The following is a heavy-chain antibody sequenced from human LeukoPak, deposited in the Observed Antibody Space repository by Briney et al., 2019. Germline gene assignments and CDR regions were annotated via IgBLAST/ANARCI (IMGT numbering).Heavy chain of an antibody. CDR3: AXXXXYYYDSSGYFQTFDY. CDR2: ISAYNGNT. CDR1: GYTFTSYG. Sequence: ASVKVSCKASGYTFTSYGISWVRQAPGQGLEWMGWISAYNGNTNYAQKLQGRVTMTTDTSTSTAYMELRSLRSDDTAVYYCAXXXXYYYDSSGYFQTFDYWGQGTLVTVSS. V-gene: IGHV1-18*01. D-gene: IGHD3-22*01. J-gene: IGHJ4*02.